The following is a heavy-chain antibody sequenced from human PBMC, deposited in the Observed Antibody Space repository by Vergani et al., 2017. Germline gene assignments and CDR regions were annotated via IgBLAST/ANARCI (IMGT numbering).Heavy chain of an antibody. J-gene: IGHJ4*02. Sequence: EVQLVQSGAEVKKPGESLKISCQISGYSFTNYWIGWVRQMPGKGLEWMGIIHPADSDTRYSPSFQGQVTISVDKSISTAYLQRSSLRAADSAMYYCARLYGRYCSGSKYFDYWGQGTLVTVSS. CDR3: ARLYGRYCSGSKYFDY. V-gene: IGHV5-51*01. D-gene: IGHD2-15*01. CDR2: IHPADSDT. CDR1: GYSFTNYW.